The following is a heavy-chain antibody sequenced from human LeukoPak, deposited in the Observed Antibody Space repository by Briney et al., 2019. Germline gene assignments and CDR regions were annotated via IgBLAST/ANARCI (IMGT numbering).Heavy chain of an antibody. CDR2: IYYSGST. V-gene: IGHV4-59*08. J-gene: IGHJ4*02. Sequence: SETLSLTCTVSGGSISSYYWSWIRQPPGKGLEWIGYIYYSGSTNYNPSLKSRVTISVDTSKNQFSLKLSSVTAADTAVYYCARAPPVWDTLFDYWGQGTLVTVS. CDR1: GGSISSYY. D-gene: IGHD5-18*01. CDR3: ARAPPVWDTLFDY.